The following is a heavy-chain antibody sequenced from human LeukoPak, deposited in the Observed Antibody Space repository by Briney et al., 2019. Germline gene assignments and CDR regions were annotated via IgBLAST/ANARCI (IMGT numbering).Heavy chain of an antibody. D-gene: IGHD3-22*01. CDR3: ARDYDSSGYYYVY. J-gene: IGHJ4*02. CDR1: GGSISSGDYY. CDR2: IYYSGST. Sequence: SQTLSLTCTVSGGSISSGDYYWSWIRQPPGKGLEWIGYIYYSGSTYYNPSLKSRVTISVDTSKYQFSLKLSSVTAADTAVYYCARDYDSSGYYYVYWGQGTLVTVSS. V-gene: IGHV4-30-4*01.